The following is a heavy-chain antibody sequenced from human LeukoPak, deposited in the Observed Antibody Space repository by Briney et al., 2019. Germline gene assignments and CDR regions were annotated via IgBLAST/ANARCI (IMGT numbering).Heavy chain of an antibody. CDR3: ARAHYYDSSDYGGIEH. V-gene: IGHV1-46*01. J-gene: IGHJ1*01. CDR2: INPSGGST. CDR1: GYTFTSYF. D-gene: IGHD3-22*01. Sequence: ASLMVSCKASGYTFTSYFMHWVRQAPGQGLEWMGIINPSGGSTNYAQKFQGRVTMTRDTSTSTVYMELSSLRSEDTAVYYCARAHYYDSSDYGGIEHWGQGTLVT.